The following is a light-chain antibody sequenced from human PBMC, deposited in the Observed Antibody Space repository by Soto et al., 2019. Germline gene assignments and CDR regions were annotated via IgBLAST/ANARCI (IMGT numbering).Light chain of an antibody. CDR1: QDITEY. CDR3: QQYNDLPLT. J-gene: IGKJ4*01. CDR2: DAS. Sequence: DIQMTQSPSSLSASVGDRVTITCQASQDITEYLNWYQQKPGTAPKRLIYDASHLETGVPSRFSGSGSGRDFTLTISSLQPEDIATYYCQQYNDLPLTFGGGTKVEVK. V-gene: IGKV1-33*01.